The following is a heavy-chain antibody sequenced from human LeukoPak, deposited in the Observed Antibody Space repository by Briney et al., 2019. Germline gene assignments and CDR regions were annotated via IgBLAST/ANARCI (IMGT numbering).Heavy chain of an antibody. CDR1: GFTFSSYA. D-gene: IGHD3-9*01. Sequence: GGSLRLSCAASGFTFSSYAMSGVRQAPGKGLEGVSYIVGRGGSTYYADSVKGRFTIYRENSKNTLYLQMNSLRAEDTAVYYCAKDSSPLSLMSGDGMDVWGQGTTVTVSS. CDR3: AKDSSPLSLMSGDGMDV. J-gene: IGHJ6*02. V-gene: IGHV3-23*01. CDR2: IVGRGGST.